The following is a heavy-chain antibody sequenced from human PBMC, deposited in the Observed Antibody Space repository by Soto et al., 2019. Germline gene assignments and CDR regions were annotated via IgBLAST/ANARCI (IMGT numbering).Heavy chain of an antibody. J-gene: IGHJ4*02. D-gene: IGHD6-6*01. V-gene: IGHV1-2*02. CDR1: GYTFTGYY. CDR3: ARARRISSSGALFDY. Sequence: ASVKVSCKASGYTFTGYYMHWVRQAPGQGLEWMGWINPNSGGTNYTQKFQGRVTMTRDTSISTAYMELSRLRSDDTAVYYCARARRISSSGALFDYWGQGTLVTVSS. CDR2: INPNSGGT.